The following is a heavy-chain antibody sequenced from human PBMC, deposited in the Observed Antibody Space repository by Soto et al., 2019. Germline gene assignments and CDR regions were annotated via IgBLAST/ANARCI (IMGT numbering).Heavy chain of an antibody. J-gene: IGHJ5*02. CDR2: MYFGGSF. CDR1: GASVSHGY. D-gene: IGHD3-22*01. V-gene: IGHV4-59*02. CDR3: ARSYYDSTGFAVDP. Sequence: QLQLQASGPGLVKPSETLSLTCNVSGASVSHGYWSWIRQPPGKGLEWIGFMYFGGSFNYNPSLTRRASIALEPPRHPFSRRWTSVPASATAVYYCARSYYDSTGFAVDPWGQGTLVTVSS.